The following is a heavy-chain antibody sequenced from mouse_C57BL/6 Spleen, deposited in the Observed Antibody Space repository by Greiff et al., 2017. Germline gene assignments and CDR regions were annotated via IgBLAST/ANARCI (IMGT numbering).Heavy chain of an antibody. CDR2: IYPGDGDT. V-gene: IGHV1-82*01. D-gene: IGHD2-3*01. Sequence: VQLQQSGPELVKPGASVKISCKASGYAFSSSWMHWVKQRPGKGLEWIGRIYPGDGDTNYNGKFKGKATLTADKSSSTAYMQLSSLTSEDSAVYFCARGVYDGYYAWFAYWGQGTLVTVSA. J-gene: IGHJ3*01. CDR3: ARGVYDGYYAWFAY. CDR1: GYAFSSSW.